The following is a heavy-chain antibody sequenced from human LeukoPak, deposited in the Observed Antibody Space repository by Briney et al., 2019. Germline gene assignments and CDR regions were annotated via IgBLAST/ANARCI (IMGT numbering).Heavy chain of an antibody. CDR1: GGSISSYY. V-gene: IGHV4-59*01. CDR3: ASYSYGDYGYGY. Sequence: SETLSLTCTVAGGSISSYYWSWIRHPPGKVLEWIGYIYYSGSTNYNPSLKSRVTISVDTSKNQFSLKLSSVTAADTAVYYCASYSYGDYGYGYWGQGALVTVSS. D-gene: IGHD4-17*01. J-gene: IGHJ4*02. CDR2: IYYSGST.